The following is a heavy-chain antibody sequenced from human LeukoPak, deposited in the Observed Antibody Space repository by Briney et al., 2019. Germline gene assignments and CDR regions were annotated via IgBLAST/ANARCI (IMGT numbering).Heavy chain of an antibody. CDR3: ARVGCSGGSCYLGYYYYYYYMDV. D-gene: IGHD2-15*01. V-gene: IGHV4-59*12. J-gene: IGHJ6*03. CDR1: GGSISSYH. Sequence: SETLSLTCTVSGGSISSYHWSWIRQPPGKGLECIGYIYYSGSTNYNPSLKSRVTISVDTSKNQFSLKLSSVTAADTAVYYCARVGCSGGSCYLGYYYYYYYMDVWGKGTTVTVSS. CDR2: IYYSGST.